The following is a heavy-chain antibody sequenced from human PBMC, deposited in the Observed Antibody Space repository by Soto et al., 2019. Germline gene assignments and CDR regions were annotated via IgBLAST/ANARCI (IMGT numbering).Heavy chain of an antibody. CDR3: ARGAVAAGDFDY. J-gene: IGHJ4*02. CDR2: IWGDESKK. D-gene: IGHD2-15*01. CDR1: GSAFRTHG. V-gene: IGHV3-33*01. Sequence: PGGSLRLSCVVSGSAFRTHGMHWVRQAPGKGLEGVAVIWGDESKKYYADSVKGRFTISKGNSKNTLFLQMNTLRAEDTAVYYCARGAVAAGDFDYWGQGTLVTVSS.